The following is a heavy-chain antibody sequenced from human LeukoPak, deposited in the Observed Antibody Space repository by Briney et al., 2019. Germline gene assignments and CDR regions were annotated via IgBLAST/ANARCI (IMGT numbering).Heavy chain of an antibody. J-gene: IGHJ4*02. CDR1: GFTFSSYA. D-gene: IGHD3-10*01. CDR2: VWHDGSNK. V-gene: IGHV3-33*01. Sequence: GGSMRLSCTAPGFTFSSYAIHWIRQAPGKGLEWVALVWHDGSNKYYADSLKGRFTISRDNSKNTVYLQMNSLRAEDTAVYYCARELFGSGSYPDYWGQGTLVTVSS. CDR3: ARELFGSGSYPDY.